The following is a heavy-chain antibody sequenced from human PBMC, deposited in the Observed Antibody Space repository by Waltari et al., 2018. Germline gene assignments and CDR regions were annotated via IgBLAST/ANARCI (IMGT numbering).Heavy chain of an antibody. CDR3: AREVWYCSSTSCPVYYYYGMDV. CDR1: GYTFTSYD. CDR2: MNPNSGNT. J-gene: IGHJ6*02. Sequence: SGAEVKKPGASVKVSCKASGYTFTSYDINWVRQATGQGLEWMGWMNPNSGNTGYAQKFQGRVTMTRNTSISTAYMELSSLRSEDTAVYYCAREVWYCSSTSCPVYYYYGMDVWGQGTTVTVSS. V-gene: IGHV1-8*01. D-gene: IGHD2-2*01.